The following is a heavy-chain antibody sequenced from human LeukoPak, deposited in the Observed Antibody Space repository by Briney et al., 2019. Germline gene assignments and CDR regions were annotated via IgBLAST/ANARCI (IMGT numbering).Heavy chain of an antibody. J-gene: IGHJ4*02. Sequence: ASVKVSCKASGYTFTSYGISWVRQAPGQGLEWMGWISAYNGNTNYAQKLQGRVTMTTDTSTSTAYMELRSLRSDDTAVYYCVRVPAYMRGEYQLLYTDFDYWGQGTLVTVSS. CDR3: VRVPAYMRGEYQLLYTDFDY. V-gene: IGHV1-18*01. CDR1: GYTFTSYG. CDR2: ISAYNGNT. D-gene: IGHD2-2*02.